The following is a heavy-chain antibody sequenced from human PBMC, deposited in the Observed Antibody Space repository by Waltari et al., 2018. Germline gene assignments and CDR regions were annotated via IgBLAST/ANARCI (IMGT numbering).Heavy chain of an antibody. Sequence: QVQLQESGPALVKPSQTLSLTCNVSGDFIERGSYYWSWVRQPAGRGLEWIGRIYASVSTNYNPSLKSRVTLSVDTSKNQVSLRLTSVTAADSAVYFCARTLEKTYGGWYFDSWGQGTRVTVSS. D-gene: IGHD3-10*01. V-gene: IGHV4-61*02. CDR1: GDFIERGSYY. J-gene: IGHJ4*02. CDR3: ARTLEKTYGGWYFDS. CDR2: IYASVST.